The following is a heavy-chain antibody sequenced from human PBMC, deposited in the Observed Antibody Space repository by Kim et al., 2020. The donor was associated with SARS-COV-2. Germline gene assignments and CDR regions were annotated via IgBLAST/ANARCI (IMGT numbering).Heavy chain of an antibody. D-gene: IGHD5-12*01. V-gene: IGHV4-34*01. Sequence: SETLSLTCAVYGGSFSGYYWSWIRQPPGKGLEWIGEINHSGSTNYNPSLKSRVTISVDTSKNQFSLKLSSVTAADTAVYYCARYIVATASFDYWGQGTLVTVSS. J-gene: IGHJ4*02. CDR1: GGSFSGYY. CDR2: INHSGST. CDR3: ARYIVATASFDY.